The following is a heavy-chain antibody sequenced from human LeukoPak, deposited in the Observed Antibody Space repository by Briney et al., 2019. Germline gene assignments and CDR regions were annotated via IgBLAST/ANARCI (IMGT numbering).Heavy chain of an antibody. CDR3: ARVVVKETVFDY. V-gene: IGHV4-31*03. CDR1: GGSITSGDSY. CDR2: IYYSGSA. J-gene: IGHJ4*02. D-gene: IGHD2-15*01. Sequence: SETLSLTCTVSGGSITSGDSYWSWIRPHPGKGLECIGYIYYSGSAYYNPSLRSRVSISVDTSQNEFSLKLRSVTAADTAIYYCARVVVKETVFDYWGQGILVTVSS.